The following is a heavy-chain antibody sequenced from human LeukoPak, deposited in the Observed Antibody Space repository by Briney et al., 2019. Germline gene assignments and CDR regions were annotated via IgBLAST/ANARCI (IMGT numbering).Heavy chain of an antibody. J-gene: IGHJ3*02. CDR1: GFTVSSNY. CDR2: IYSGGST. CDR3: ARVGGSSSSDAFDI. V-gene: IGHV3-53*01. D-gene: IGHD1-26*01. Sequence: GGSLRLSCAASGFTVSSNYMSWVRQAPGKGLEWVSVIYSGGSTYYADSVKGRFTISRDNSKNTLYLQMNSLRAEDTAVYYCARVGGSSSSDAFDIWGQGTMATVSS.